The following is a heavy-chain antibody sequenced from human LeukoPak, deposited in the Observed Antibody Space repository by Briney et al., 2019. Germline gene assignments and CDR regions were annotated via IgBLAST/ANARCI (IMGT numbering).Heavy chain of an antibody. J-gene: IGHJ6*03. D-gene: IGHD7-27*01. Sequence: RPGGSLRLSCAASGFTFSDYYMSWIRQAPGKGLEWVSYISRSGSTINYADSVKGRFTISRDNAKNSLYLQMNSLRAEDTAVYYCATNWGRYYYYYMDVWGKGTTVTVSS. CDR1: GFTFSDYY. V-gene: IGHV3-11*04. CDR3: ATNWGRYYYYYMDV. CDR2: ISRSGSTI.